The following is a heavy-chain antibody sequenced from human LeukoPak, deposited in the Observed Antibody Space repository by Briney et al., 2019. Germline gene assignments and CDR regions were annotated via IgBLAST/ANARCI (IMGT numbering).Heavy chain of an antibody. Sequence: PGGSLRLSCAASKFTFSSYGMHWVRQAPGKGLEWVAVISYGGNDKYYADSVKGRFTISRDNSKNTLYLQMNSLRAEDTAVYYCAKDRWFGELSDYYYGMDVWGQGTTVTVSS. V-gene: IGHV3-30*18. J-gene: IGHJ6*02. CDR1: KFTFSSYG. CDR2: ISYGGNDK. CDR3: AKDRWFGELSDYYYGMDV. D-gene: IGHD3-10*01.